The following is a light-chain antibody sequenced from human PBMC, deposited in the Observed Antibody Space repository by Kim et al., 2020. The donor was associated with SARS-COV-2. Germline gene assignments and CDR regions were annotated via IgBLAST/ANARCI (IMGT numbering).Light chain of an antibody. Sequence: GQSVTTSCPGTHSDVGRVNYVSWYQNHPGRAPKLMIYEVSLRSSGVPDRFSGSKSGNTASLTVSGLQAEDEADYYCSSYTDSNTLIFGGGTKVTVL. CDR2: EVS. V-gene: IGLV2-8*01. CDR3: SSYTDSNTLI. CDR1: HSDVGRVNY. J-gene: IGLJ2*01.